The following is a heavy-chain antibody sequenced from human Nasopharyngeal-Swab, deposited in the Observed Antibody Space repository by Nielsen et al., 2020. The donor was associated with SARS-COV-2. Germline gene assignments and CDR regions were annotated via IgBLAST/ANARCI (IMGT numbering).Heavy chain of an antibody. Sequence: GESLKISCAASGFTFSAHYMDWVRQAPGKGLEWVGRSRNKANSYTTEYAASVKGRFTISRDDSKNSLYLQMSSLRTEDTALYYCARVLSSIWTSGLGVWGQGTTVIVSS. CDR2: SRNKANSYTT. D-gene: IGHD6-13*01. J-gene: IGHJ6*02. CDR1: GFTFSAHY. CDR3: ARVLSSIWTSGLGV. V-gene: IGHV3-72*01.